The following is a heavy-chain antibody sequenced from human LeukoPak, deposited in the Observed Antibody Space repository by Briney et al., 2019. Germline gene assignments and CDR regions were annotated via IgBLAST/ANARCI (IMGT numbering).Heavy chain of an antibody. D-gene: IGHD2-21*02. J-gene: IGHJ3*02. V-gene: IGHV3-30*02. CDR3: AKGLCGGDCYSAFDI. CDR1: GFTFSSYA. CDR2: IRYDGSNK. Sequence: GRSLRLSCAASGFTFSSYAMHWVRQAPGKGLEWVAFIRYDGSNKYYADSVKGRFTISRDNSKNTLYLQMNSLRAEDTAVYYCAKGLCGGDCYSAFDIWGQGTMVTVSS.